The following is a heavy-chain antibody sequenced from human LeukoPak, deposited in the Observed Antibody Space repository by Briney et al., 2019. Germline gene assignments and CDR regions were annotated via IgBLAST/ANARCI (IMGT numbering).Heavy chain of an antibody. J-gene: IGHJ4*02. CDR2: ISYVGTNK. Sequence: LTGGSLRLSCAASGFTFSSYGMHWVRQAPGKGLEWVAVISYVGTNKYYADSVKGRFTISRDNSKNTLYLQMNSLRVEDTAVYYCARDGGYFDRLAYFFDYWGQGALVPVSS. V-gene: IGHV3-30*19. CDR1: GFTFSSYG. CDR3: ARDGGYFDRLAYFFDY. D-gene: IGHD3-9*01.